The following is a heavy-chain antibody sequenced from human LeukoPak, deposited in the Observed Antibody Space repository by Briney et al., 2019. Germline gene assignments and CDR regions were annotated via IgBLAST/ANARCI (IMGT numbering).Heavy chain of an antibody. CDR1: GFTFSSYA. CDR3: AKDRHKWYAFDY. Sequence: GGSLRLSCAASGFTFSSYAMSWVRQAPGKGLEWVSAISGSGGSTYYADSVKGRFTISRDNFKNTLYLQMNSLRAEDTAVYYCAKDRHKWYAFDYWGQGTLVTVPS. V-gene: IGHV3-23*01. D-gene: IGHD2-15*01. J-gene: IGHJ4*02. CDR2: ISGSGGST.